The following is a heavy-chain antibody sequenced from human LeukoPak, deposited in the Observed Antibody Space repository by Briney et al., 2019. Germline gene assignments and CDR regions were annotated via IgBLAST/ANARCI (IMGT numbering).Heavy chain of an antibody. J-gene: IGHJ4*02. CDR2: ISASGGNT. V-gene: IGHV3-23*01. D-gene: IGHD6-13*01. CDR1: GFTLRSYA. CDR3: AKDGKKYGSTWDFDY. Sequence: GGSLRLSCAASGFTLRSYAMIWVRQTPGKGLEWVSGISASGGNTNYADSVKGRFTISRDNSKNTLYLQLNRLRAEDTAVYYCAKDGKKYGSTWDFDYWGQGTLVTVSS.